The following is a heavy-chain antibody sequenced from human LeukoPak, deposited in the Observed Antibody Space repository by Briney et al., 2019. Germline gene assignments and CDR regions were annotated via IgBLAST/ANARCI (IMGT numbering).Heavy chain of an antibody. CDR1: GFTFNDSV. Sequence: PGGSLRLSCAASGFTFNDSVIHWVRQASGKGLEWVGRIRSKIRNYATTYAASVEGRFTISRDDSKNTAYLQMNSLKIDDTALYYCTRLGNDLFDYWGQGILVTVSS. J-gene: IGHJ4*02. CDR3: TRLGNDLFDY. CDR2: IRSKIRNYAT. D-gene: IGHD1-26*01. V-gene: IGHV3-73*01.